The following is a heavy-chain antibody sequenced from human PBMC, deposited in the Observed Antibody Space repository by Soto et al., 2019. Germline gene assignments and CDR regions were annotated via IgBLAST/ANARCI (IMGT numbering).Heavy chain of an antibody. CDR3: ASGFLWYFDL. D-gene: IGHD3-10*01. CDR1: GFIFSSYA. V-gene: IGHV3-11*01. Sequence: GGSLRLSCAASGFIFSSYAMSWIRQAPGKGLEWVSYISSSGSTIYYADSVKGRFTISRDNAKNSLYLQMNSLRAEDTAVYYCASGFLWYFDLWGRGTLVTVSS. CDR2: ISSSGSTI. J-gene: IGHJ2*01.